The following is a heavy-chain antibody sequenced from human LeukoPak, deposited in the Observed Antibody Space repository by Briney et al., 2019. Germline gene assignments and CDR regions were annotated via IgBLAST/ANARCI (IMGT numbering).Heavy chain of an antibody. CDR1: GFTFSTYP. J-gene: IGHJ4*02. D-gene: IGHD6-13*01. Sequence: GGSLRLSCSASGFTFSTYPMHWVRQAPGKGLEYVSGVSSNGVGTYYAESVKGRFSISRDNSRNTLYLQMSRLRTEDTALFYCVIMTAAGGPFDNRGQGTLVTVSS. V-gene: IGHV3-64D*06. CDR2: VSSNGVGT. CDR3: VIMTAAGGPFDN.